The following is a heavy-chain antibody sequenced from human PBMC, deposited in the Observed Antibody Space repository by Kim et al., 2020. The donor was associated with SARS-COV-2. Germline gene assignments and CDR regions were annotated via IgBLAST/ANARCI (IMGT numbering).Heavy chain of an antibody. V-gene: IGHV4-59*01. J-gene: IGHJ4*02. Sequence: PSLKSRVTISVDASKNQFSLKLSSVTAADTAVYYCARTIVVVVAATLFDYWGQGTLVTVSS. CDR3: ARTIVVVVAATLFDY. D-gene: IGHD2-15*01.